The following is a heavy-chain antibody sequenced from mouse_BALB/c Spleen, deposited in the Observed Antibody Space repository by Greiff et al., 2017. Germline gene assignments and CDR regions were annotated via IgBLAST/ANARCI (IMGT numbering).Heavy chain of an antibody. CDR3: AGWVDCYGSSY. V-gene: IGHV14-3*02. Sequence: VQLQQSGAELVKPGASVKLSCTASGFNIKDTYMHWVKQRPEQGLEWIGRIDPANGNTKYDPKFQGKATITADTSSNTAYLQLSSLTSEDTAVYYCAGWVDCYGSSYWGQGTTLTVSS. D-gene: IGHD1-1*01. J-gene: IGHJ2*01. CDR2: IDPANGNT. CDR1: GFNIKDTY.